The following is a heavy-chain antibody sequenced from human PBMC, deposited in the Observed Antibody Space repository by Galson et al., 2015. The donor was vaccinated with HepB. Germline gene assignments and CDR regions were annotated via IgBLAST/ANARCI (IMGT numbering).Heavy chain of an antibody. CDR3: ARVGGRDYVWGTYYYFDY. CDR2: ISSSSSYI. D-gene: IGHD3-16*01. CDR1: GFTFSSYS. J-gene: IGHJ4*02. Sequence: SLRLSCAASGFTFSSYSMNWVRQAPGKGLEWVSSISSSSSYIYYADSVKGRFTISRDNAKNSLYLQMNSLRAEDTAVYYCARVGGRDYVWGTYYYFDYWGQGTLVTVSS. V-gene: IGHV3-21*01.